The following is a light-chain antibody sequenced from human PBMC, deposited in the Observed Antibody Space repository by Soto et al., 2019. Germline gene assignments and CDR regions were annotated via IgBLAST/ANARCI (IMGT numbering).Light chain of an antibody. J-gene: IGKJ2*01. CDR2: GAS. V-gene: IGKV3-20*01. CDR3: QQYGSSVWT. CDR1: QSLSSNY. Sequence: EIVLTQSPGTLSLSPGERATLSCRASQSLSSNYLAWYQQKPGQALRLLIYGASSRATGIPDRFSGSGSGTDFTLTVSRLEPEDFAVYYCQQYGSSVWTFGQGTKLEIK.